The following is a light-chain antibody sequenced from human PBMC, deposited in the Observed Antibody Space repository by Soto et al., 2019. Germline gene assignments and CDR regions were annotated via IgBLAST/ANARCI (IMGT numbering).Light chain of an antibody. CDR1: QSVSSSY. V-gene: IGKV3-20*01. CDR3: QQYGSSALT. J-gene: IGKJ4*01. Sequence: EIVLTQSPGTLSLSPGERATLSCRASQSVSSSYLVWYQQRPGQPPRLHIYGTSNRAAGIPDRFTGTGSGTDFTLTIYRLEPEDSAVYYCQQYGSSALTFGAGTKV. CDR2: GTS.